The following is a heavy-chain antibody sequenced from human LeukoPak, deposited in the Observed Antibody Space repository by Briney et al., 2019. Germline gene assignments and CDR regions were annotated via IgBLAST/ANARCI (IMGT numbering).Heavy chain of an antibody. Sequence: GGSLRLSCAASGFSFSGCSMPWVRQAPGKGLVWVSRVHCDGSTTNYADSVQGRFTISRDSAKNMVYLQMNSLRAEDTAVYFCVRSENYKWLWGQGTLVTVSS. D-gene: IGHD6-19*01. CDR2: VHCDGSTT. V-gene: IGHV3-74*01. J-gene: IGHJ4*02. CDR3: VRSENYKWL. CDR1: GFSFSGCS.